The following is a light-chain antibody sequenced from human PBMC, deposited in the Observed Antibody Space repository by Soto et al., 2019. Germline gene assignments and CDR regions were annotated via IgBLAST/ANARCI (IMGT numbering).Light chain of an antibody. Sequence: EIGLTQSAGTLSLSPGERATLSWRASQSVSSSYLAWYQQKPGQAPRPLIYGASSRATGIPDRFSGSGPGTDFPLTISRLEPEDFAVYYCQQYGSSHWTFGQGTRWIS. J-gene: IGKJ1*01. CDR3: QQYGSSHWT. CDR2: GAS. V-gene: IGKV3-20*01. CDR1: QSVSSSY.